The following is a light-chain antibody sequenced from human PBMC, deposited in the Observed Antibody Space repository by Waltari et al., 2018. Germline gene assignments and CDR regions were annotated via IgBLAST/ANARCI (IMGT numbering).Light chain of an antibody. CDR1: PGAVTRNSL. J-gene: IGLJ3*02. CDR2: HTS. CDR3: LLYHNGALV. Sequence: QTVVTQEPSLTVSPGGTGTLTCASSPGAVTRNSLPNWFQQKPGQPPRSLIYHTSNKHSWTPARFSGSLFGGKAALTLSGVQPEDEADYYCLLYHNGALVFGGGTKLTVL. V-gene: IGLV7-43*01.